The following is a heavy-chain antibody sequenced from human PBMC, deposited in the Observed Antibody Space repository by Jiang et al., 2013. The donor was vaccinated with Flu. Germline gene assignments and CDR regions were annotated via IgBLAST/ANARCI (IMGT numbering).Heavy chain of an antibody. CDR1: YA. Sequence: YAMNWVRQAPGKGLEWVSSISGRGDSPDYADSVKGRFTISRDNDENTLYLQMNSLRAEDTAVYYCAKWWSDAFDIWGQGTMVTVSS. CDR2: ISGRGDSP. CDR3: AKWWSDAFDI. V-gene: IGHV3-23*01. J-gene: IGHJ3*02. D-gene: IGHD2-15*01.